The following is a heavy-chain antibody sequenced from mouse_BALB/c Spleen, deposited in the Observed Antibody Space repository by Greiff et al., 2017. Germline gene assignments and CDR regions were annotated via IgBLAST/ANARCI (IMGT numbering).Heavy chain of an antibody. J-gene: IGHJ4*01. V-gene: IGHV2-6-7*01. CDR3: SRDQSSMVTAMDY. D-gene: IGHD2-2*01. CDR1: GFSLTGYG. CDR2: IWGDGST. Sequence: VKLVESGPGLVAPSQSLSITCTVSGFSLTGYGVHWVRQTPGKGLEWLGLIWGDGSTDYNSALKSRLSISKDNAKSQVFLKMNSLQTDDTARYYCSRDQSSMVTAMDYWGQGTSVTVSS.